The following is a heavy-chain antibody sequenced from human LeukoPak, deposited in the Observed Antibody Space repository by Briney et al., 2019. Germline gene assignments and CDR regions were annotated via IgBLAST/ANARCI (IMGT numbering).Heavy chain of an antibody. Sequence: SETLSLTCTVSGGSISSYYWSWVRQPPGKGLEWIGYIYYSGSTNYNPSLRSRVTISVDTSKNQFSLKLSSVTAADTAVYYCARLAVAAYDYWGQGTLVTVSS. CDR2: IYYSGST. CDR1: GGSISSYY. D-gene: IGHD6-19*01. J-gene: IGHJ4*02. CDR3: ARLAVAAYDY. V-gene: IGHV4-59*01.